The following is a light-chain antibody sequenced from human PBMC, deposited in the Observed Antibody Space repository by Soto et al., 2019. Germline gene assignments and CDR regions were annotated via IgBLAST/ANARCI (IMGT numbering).Light chain of an antibody. V-gene: IGKV3-11*01. CDR1: QSVSSH. CDR2: DAS. J-gene: IGKJ4*01. CDR3: QQRSNWPLT. Sequence: EILVTQSQATLSFSPGDRPTLSCRASQSVSSHLAWYQQKPGQAPRLLIYDASNRATGIPARFSGSGSGTDFTLTISSLEPEDFAVYYCQQRSNWPLTFGGGTKVDI.